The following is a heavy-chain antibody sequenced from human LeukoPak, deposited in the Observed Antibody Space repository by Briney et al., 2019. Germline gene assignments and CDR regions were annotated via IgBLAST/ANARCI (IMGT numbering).Heavy chain of an antibody. CDR3: ARKRLLDY. CDR1: GFTFSSYA. Sequence: PGGSLRLSCAAPGFTFSSYAMHWVRQAPGKGLEWVAVISYDGSNKYYADSVKGRFTISRDNSKNTLYLQMNSLRAEDTAVYYCARKRLLDYWGQGTLVTVSS. D-gene: IGHD1-1*01. V-gene: IGHV3-30-3*01. CDR2: ISYDGSNK. J-gene: IGHJ4*02.